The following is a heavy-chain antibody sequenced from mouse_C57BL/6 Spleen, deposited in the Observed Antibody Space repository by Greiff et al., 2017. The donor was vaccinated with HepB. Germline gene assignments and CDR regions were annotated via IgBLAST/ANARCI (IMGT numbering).Heavy chain of an antibody. CDR1: GYTFTDYN. D-gene: IGHD1-1*01. J-gene: IGHJ4*01. V-gene: IGHV1-18*01. CDR2: INPNNGGT. Sequence: VQLKQSGPELVKPGASVKIPCKASGYTFTDYNIDWVKQSHGKSLEWIGDINPNNGGTIYNQKFKGKATFTVDTSSSTAYMELRSLTTEDTAVYYCARLYRGSSSYAIDDWGKGTSVTVSS. CDR3: ARLYRGSSSYAIDD.